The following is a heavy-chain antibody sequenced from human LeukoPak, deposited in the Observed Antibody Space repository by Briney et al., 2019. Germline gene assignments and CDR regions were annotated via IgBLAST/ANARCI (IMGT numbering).Heavy chain of an antibody. Sequence: SETLSLTCTVSGGSISNYYWSWIRQPPGKGLEWIGYIYSSGTTNYNPSLKSRVTISLDTSKNQFSLKVSSVTAAVTAVYYCARDPGGWYYFDYWGQGTLVTVSS. D-gene: IGHD3-10*01. CDR2: IYSSGTT. CDR1: GGSISNYY. J-gene: IGHJ4*02. V-gene: IGHV4-59*01. CDR3: ARDPGGWYYFDY.